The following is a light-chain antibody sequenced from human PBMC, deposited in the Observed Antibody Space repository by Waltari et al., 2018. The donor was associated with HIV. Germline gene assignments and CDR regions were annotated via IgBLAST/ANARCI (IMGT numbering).Light chain of an antibody. CDR3: QQYDNLPRYT. CDR1: QDISNY. CDR2: DAS. Sequence: DIQMTQSPSSLSASVGDRVTITCQASQDISNYLNWYQQKPGKAPKLLIYDASNLETGVPSRFSGSGSGTDFTFTISSLQPEDFATYYCQQYDNLPRYTFGQGTKLEIK. V-gene: IGKV1-33*01. J-gene: IGKJ2*01.